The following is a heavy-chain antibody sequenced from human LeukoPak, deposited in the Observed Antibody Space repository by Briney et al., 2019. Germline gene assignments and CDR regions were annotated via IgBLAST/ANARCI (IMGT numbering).Heavy chain of an antibody. CDR2: INPNNGET. CDR1: GYTFTGYY. CDR3: ASYPRYSSTPPFDY. Sequence: AASVKVSCKASGYTFTGYYMHWVRQAPGQGLEWMGWINPNNGETNSAQKFQGRVTMTRDTTINTAYMELTRLTSDDTAVYYCASYPRYSSTPPFDYWGQGTLVTVSS. V-gene: IGHV1-2*02. J-gene: IGHJ4*02. D-gene: IGHD2-2*01.